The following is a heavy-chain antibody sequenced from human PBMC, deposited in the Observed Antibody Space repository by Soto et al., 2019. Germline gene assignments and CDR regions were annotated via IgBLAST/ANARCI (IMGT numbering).Heavy chain of an antibody. CDR2: ISYDGSNK. CDR3: ATSPPYYDFWSGRYYFDY. Sequence: GGSLRLSCAASGFTFSSYGMHWVRQAPGKGLEWVAVISYDGSNKYYADSVKGRFTISRDNSKNTLYLQMNSLRAEDTAVYYCATSPPYYDFWSGRYYFDYWGQGTLVTVSS. D-gene: IGHD3-3*01. J-gene: IGHJ4*02. V-gene: IGHV3-30*03. CDR1: GFTFSSYG.